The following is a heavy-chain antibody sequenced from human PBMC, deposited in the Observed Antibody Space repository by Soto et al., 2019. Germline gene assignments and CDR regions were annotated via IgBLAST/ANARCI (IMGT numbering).Heavy chain of an antibody. D-gene: IGHD6-6*01. CDR1: GFSFSSYA. Sequence: GGSLRLSCAASGFSFSSYAMSWVRQAPGKGLEWVSAISGSGGSTYYADSVKGRLTISRDNSKNTLYLQMNSLRAEDTAVHYCAKATRPYSSSSSDFDYWGQGTLVTVSS. V-gene: IGHV3-23*01. CDR2: ISGSGGST. CDR3: AKATRPYSSSSSDFDY. J-gene: IGHJ4*02.